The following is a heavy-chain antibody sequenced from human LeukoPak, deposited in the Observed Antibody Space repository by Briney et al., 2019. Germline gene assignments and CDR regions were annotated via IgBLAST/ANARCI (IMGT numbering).Heavy chain of an antibody. CDR3: AKRYCSSTSCYSEIGCAFDI. J-gene: IGHJ3*02. D-gene: IGHD2-2*01. CDR1: GFTFSSYA. Sequence: GGSLRLSCAASGFTFSSYAMSWVRQAPGKGLEWVSAISGSGGSTYYADSVKGRFTISRDNSKNTLYLQMNSLRAEDTAVYYCAKRYCSSTSCYSEIGCAFDIWGRGTMVTVSS. V-gene: IGHV3-23*01. CDR2: ISGSGGST.